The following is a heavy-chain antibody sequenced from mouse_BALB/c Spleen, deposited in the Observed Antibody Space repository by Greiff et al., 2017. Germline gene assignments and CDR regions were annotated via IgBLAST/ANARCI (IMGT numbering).Heavy chain of an antibody. D-gene: IGHD1-1*01. CDR2: IYPGDGDT. Sequence: QVQLKQSGPELVKPGASVKISCKASGYAFSSSWMNWVKQRPGQGLEWIGRIYPGDGDTNYNGKFKGKATLTADKSSSTAYMQLSSLTSVDSAVYFCARGHYYGSSYEFDYWGQGTTLTVSS. CDR3: ARGHYYGSSYEFDY. V-gene: IGHV1-82*01. J-gene: IGHJ2*01. CDR1: GYAFSSSW.